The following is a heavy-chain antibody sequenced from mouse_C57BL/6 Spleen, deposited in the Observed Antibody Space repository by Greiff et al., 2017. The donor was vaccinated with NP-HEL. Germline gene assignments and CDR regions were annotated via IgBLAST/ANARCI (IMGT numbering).Heavy chain of an antibody. CDR3: ASPYYGSSYPAWFAY. Sequence: EVKLVESGGGLVQPGGSLKLSCAASGFTFSDYYMYWVRQTPEKRLEWVAYISNGGGSTYYPDTVKGRFTISRDNAKNTLYLQMSRLKSEDTAMYYCASPYYGSSYPAWFAYWGQGTLVTVSA. CDR1: GFTFSDYY. J-gene: IGHJ3*01. D-gene: IGHD1-1*01. CDR2: ISNGGGST. V-gene: IGHV5-12*01.